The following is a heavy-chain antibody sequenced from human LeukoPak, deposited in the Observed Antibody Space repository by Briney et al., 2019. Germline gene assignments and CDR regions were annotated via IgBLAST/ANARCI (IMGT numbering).Heavy chain of an antibody. CDR3: ARDRRGSWTIDY. V-gene: IGHV3-30*02. J-gene: IGHJ4*02. D-gene: IGHD6-13*01. Sequence: AGGSLRLSCSASGFTFSRSGMYWVRQAPGKGLDWVAHIQDIGNNKYYADSVKGRFTISRDNSKNTLFLQMNSLMPEDTAVYYCARDRRGSWTIDYWGQGILVTVSS. CDR1: GFTFSRSG. CDR2: IQDIGNNK.